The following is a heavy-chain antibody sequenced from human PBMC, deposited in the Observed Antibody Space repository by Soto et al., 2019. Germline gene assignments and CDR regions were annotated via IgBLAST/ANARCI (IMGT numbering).Heavy chain of an antibody. CDR2: INPSGGST. CDR1: GYTFTSYY. Sequence: ASVKVSCKASGYTFTSYYMRWVRQAPGQGLEWMGIINPSGGSTSYAQKFQGRVSITVDTSKNQFSLNLASVSAEDTAVYYCARTSLTIFGPSNDYYGMGVWGLGTTVTVSS. V-gene: IGHV1-46*01. D-gene: IGHD3-3*01. CDR3: ARTSLTIFGPSNDYYGMGV. J-gene: IGHJ6*02.